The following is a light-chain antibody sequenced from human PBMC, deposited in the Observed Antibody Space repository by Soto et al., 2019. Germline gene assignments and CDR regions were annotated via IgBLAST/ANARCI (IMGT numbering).Light chain of an antibody. CDR3: QQSFSTPFT. V-gene: IGKV1-39*01. J-gene: IGKJ5*01. CDR1: QSISTY. Sequence: DIQMTQSPSSLSASVGDRVSIPCRASQSISTYVNWYQQKPGTAPNLLIYRASTLEGGVPSRFSGSGSGTDFTLTISSLQPADFSTYYCQQSFSTPFTFGQGTRLDIK. CDR2: RAS.